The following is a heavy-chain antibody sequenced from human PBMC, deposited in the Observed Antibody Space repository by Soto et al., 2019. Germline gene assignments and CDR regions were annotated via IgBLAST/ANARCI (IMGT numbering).Heavy chain of an antibody. D-gene: IGHD6-13*01. J-gene: IGHJ4*02. Sequence: SETLSLTCTVSGDSINNYYWTWIRQPPGKGLEWIGYVYYSGTTDYNPSLRSRLTISVDTSKNQFSLNLNSVTAADTAVYYCARGYSSNWFRVDYWGQGILVTVS. CDR3: ARGYSSNWFRVDY. CDR2: VYYSGTT. CDR1: GDSINNYY. V-gene: IGHV4-59*01.